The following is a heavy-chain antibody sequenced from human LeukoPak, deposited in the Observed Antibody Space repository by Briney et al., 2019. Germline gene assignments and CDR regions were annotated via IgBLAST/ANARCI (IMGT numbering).Heavy chain of an antibody. J-gene: IGHJ4*02. CDR3: ARYRYSSGLDY. D-gene: IGHD6-19*01. Sequence: SQTLSLTCAVSGGSISSGGYSWSWIRQPPGKGLERIGYIYHSGSTYYNPSLKSRVTISVDRSKNQFSLKLSSVTAADTAVYYCARYRYSSGLDYWGQGTLVTVSS. CDR1: GGSISSGGYS. CDR2: IYHSGST. V-gene: IGHV4-30-2*01.